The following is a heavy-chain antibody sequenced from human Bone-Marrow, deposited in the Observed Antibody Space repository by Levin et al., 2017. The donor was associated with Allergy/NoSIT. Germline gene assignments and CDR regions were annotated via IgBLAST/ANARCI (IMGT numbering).Heavy chain of an antibody. CDR3: VRDLVGSSWTYYFEY. Sequence: GESLKISCAASGFTFSTYSMNWVRQAPGKGLEWVSYMSSSGSTMRHADSVKGRFTISRDNDRNSLYLQMNSLRDDDTAVYYCVRDLVGSSWTYYFEYWGQGTLVTVSS. CDR2: MSSSGSTM. J-gene: IGHJ4*01. D-gene: IGHD6-13*01. CDR1: GFTFSTYS. V-gene: IGHV3-48*02.